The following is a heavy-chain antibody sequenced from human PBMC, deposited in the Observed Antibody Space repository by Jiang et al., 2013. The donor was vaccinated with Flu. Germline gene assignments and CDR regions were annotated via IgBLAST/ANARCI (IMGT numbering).Heavy chain of an antibody. V-gene: IGHV3-11*01. CDR2: ISSSGSTI. J-gene: IGHJ4*02. CDR3: ARDQGFLEWL. D-gene: IGHD3-3*01. Sequence: YISSSGSTIYYADSVKGRFTISRDNAKNSLYLQMNSLRAEDTAVYYCARDQGFLEWLWGQGTLVTVSS.